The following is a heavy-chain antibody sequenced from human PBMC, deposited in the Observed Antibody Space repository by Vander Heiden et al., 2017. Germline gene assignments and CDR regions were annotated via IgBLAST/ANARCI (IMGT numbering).Heavy chain of an antibody. D-gene: IGHD3-10*01. V-gene: IGHV3-30-3*01. J-gene: IGHJ4*02. Sequence: QVQLVESGGGVVKPGTSLRLSCAASGFTFSGYAFHWVRQAPGKGLEWVASISDDGNKRYYAGSLKDRFTIFRDDSKSTLYLQMNSMRVDDTAVYYCVMGASGSYFREFEYWGQGTLLTVSS. CDR2: ISDDGNKR. CDR3: VMGASGSYFREFEY. CDR1: GFTFSGYA.